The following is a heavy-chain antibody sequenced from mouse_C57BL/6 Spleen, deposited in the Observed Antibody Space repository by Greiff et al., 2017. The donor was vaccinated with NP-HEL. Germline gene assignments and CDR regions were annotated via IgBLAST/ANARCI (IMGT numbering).Heavy chain of an antibody. D-gene: IGHD2-4*01. Sequence: VQLQQSGAELVKPGASVKLSCKASGYTFTSYWMQWVKQRPGQGLEWIGEIDPSDSYTNYNQKFKGKATLTVDTSSSTAYMQLSSLTSEDSAVYYCALCTMITTYYFDYWGQGTTLTVSS. CDR3: ALCTMITTYYFDY. CDR2: IDPSDSYT. J-gene: IGHJ2*01. V-gene: IGHV1-50*01. CDR1: GYTFTSYW.